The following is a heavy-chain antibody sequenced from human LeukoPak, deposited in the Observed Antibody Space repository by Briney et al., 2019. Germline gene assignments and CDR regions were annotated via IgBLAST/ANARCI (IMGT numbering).Heavy chain of an antibody. J-gene: IGHJ4*02. D-gene: IGHD3-22*01. CDR1: GLSLNNYA. Sequence: GGSLRLSCTASGLSLNNYAMSWVRQVPGKGLEWVSASSSSDDGKWYAESVRGRFTISRDTSKNTVYLQMNSLRAEDTAVYYCAKVAYYDSSGYYYDYWGQGTLVTVSS. CDR2: SSSSDDGK. CDR3: AKVAYYDSSGYYYDY. V-gene: IGHV3-23*01.